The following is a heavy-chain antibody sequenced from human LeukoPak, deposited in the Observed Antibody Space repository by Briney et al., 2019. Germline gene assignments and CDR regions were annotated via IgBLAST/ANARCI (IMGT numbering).Heavy chain of an antibody. D-gene: IGHD6-13*01. CDR1: GFTFSYYV. V-gene: IGHV3-30*04. Sequence: HPGGPLVHSCAASGFTFSYYVMDRVRQAPGKGVVWVVVISCDGSNKYYADSVKGRFTISRDNSKNTLYLQMNGLRAEDTAVYYCAREIIAAAGTWVFSNWFDPWGQGILVTVSS. CDR2: ISCDGSNK. J-gene: IGHJ5*02. CDR3: AREIIAAAGTWVFSNWFDP.